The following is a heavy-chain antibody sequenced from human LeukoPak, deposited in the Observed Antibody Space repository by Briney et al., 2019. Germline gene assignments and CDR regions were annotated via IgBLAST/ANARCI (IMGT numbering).Heavy chain of an antibody. D-gene: IGHD1-26*01. J-gene: IGHJ4*02. CDR1: GYTFTSYG. Sequence: ASVKVSCKASGYTFTSYGISWVREAPGQGLEWMGWISAYNGNTNYAQKLQGRVTMTTDTSTSTAYMELRSLRSDDTAVYYCARYYPVGITEYYFDYWGQGTLVTVSS. V-gene: IGHV1-18*01. CDR3: ARYYPVGITEYYFDY. CDR2: ISAYNGNT.